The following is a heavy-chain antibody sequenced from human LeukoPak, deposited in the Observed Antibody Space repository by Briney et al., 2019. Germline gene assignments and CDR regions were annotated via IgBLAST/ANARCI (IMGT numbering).Heavy chain of an antibody. Sequence: GGSLRLSCAASGFTFSSYGMHWVRQAPGKGLEWVAFIRYDGSNKYYADSVKGRFTISRDNSKNTLYLQMNSLRAEDTALYYCAKDLDHDYDDYGLDYWGQGTLVTASS. CDR1: GFTFSSYG. CDR3: AKDLDHDYDDYGLDY. J-gene: IGHJ4*02. V-gene: IGHV3-30*02. CDR2: IRYDGSNK. D-gene: IGHD4-17*01.